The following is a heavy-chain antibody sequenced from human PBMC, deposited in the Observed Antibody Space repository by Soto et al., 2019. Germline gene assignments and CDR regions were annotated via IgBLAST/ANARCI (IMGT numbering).Heavy chain of an antibody. CDR2: ISAYNGNT. V-gene: IGHV1-18*01. CDR3: ARDRHLRKPALTMIVVANDY. CDR1: GYTFTSYG. Sequence: GASVKVSCKASGYTFTSYGISWVRQAPVQGLEWMGWISAYNGNTNYAQKLQGRVTMTTDTSTSTAYMELRSLRSDDTAVYYCARDRHLRKPALTMIVVANDYWGQGTLVTLSS. D-gene: IGHD3-22*01. J-gene: IGHJ4*02.